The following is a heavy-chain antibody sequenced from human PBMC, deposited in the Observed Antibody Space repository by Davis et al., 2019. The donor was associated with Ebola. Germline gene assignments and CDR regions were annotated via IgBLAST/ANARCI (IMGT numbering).Heavy chain of an antibody. J-gene: IGHJ5*02. Sequence: ASVKVSCKASGATFSSYAISWVRQAPGQGLEWMGWINAGNGNTKYSQKFQGRVTITRDTSASTAYMELSSLRSEDTAVYYCARDLTYYYDSSGYYPWGQGTLVTVSS. CDR2: INAGNGNT. V-gene: IGHV1-3*01. CDR3: ARDLTYYYDSSGYYP. CDR1: GATFSSYA. D-gene: IGHD3-22*01.